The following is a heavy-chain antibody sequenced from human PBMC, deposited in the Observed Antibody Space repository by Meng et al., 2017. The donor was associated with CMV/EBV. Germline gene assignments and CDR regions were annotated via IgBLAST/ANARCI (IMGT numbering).Heavy chain of an antibody. CDR3: ARESPIGVDI. CDR2: ISSSSSTI. CDR1: GFTFSSYS. J-gene: IGHJ3*02. V-gene: IGHV3-48*04. Sequence: GESLKISCAASGFTFSSYSMNWVRPAPGKGLEWVSYISSSSSTIYYADSVKGRFTISRDNAKNSLYLQMNSLRTEDTAVYYCARESPIGVDIWGQGTMVTVSS. D-gene: IGHD2/OR15-2a*01.